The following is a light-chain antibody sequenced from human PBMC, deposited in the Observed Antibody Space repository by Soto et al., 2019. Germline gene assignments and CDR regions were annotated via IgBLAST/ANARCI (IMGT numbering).Light chain of an antibody. CDR1: QSVSSN. J-gene: IGKJ1*01. V-gene: IGKV3-15*01. CDR3: QQDNNGPRT. CDR2: DAS. Sequence: IVMTQSPATLSVSPGERATISCRASQSVSSNLAWYQQKPGQAPRLLIYDASTRATGIPARFSGSGSGTEVTLTISSRQSEDFAVYYCQQDNNGPRTFGQGTKVEIK.